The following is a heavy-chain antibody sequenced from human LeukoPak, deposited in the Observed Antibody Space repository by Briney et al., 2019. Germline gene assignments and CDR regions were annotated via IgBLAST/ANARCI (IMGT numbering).Heavy chain of an antibody. CDR1: GFTFDYW. V-gene: IGHV3-7*02. Sequence: GGSLRLSCVGYGFTFDYWMSWVRQAPGKGLEWVANINEDESEKSYVDSVKGRFTVSRDNARSSLFLQMNSLSAEDTAVYFCARASTRSGTTYYFDYWGQGTRVTVSS. CDR3: ARASTRSGTTYYFDY. CDR2: INEDESEK. J-gene: IGHJ4*02. D-gene: IGHD3-10*01.